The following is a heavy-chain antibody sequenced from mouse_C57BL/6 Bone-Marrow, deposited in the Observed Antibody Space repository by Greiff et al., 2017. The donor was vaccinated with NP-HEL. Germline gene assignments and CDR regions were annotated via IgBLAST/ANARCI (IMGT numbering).Heavy chain of an antibody. CDR2: ISSGGDYI. CDR3: TRGPLYYYGSSYGFAY. J-gene: IGHJ3*01. Sequence: EVKLVESGEGLVKPGGSLKLSCAASGFTFSSYAMSWVRQTPEKRLEWVTYISSGGDYIYYADTVKGRFTISRDNARNTLYLQMSSLKSEDTAMYYCTRGPLYYYGSSYGFAYWGQGTLVTVSA. CDR1: GFTFSSYA. V-gene: IGHV5-9-1*02. D-gene: IGHD1-1*01.